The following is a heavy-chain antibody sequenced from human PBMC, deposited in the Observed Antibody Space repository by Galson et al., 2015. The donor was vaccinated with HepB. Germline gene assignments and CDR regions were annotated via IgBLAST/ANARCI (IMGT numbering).Heavy chain of an antibody. J-gene: IGHJ4*02. CDR2: ISGNGGST. Sequence: SLRLSCAASGFTFSSYAMSWVRQAPGKGLEWVSAISGNGGSTYYADSVKGRFTISRDNSKNTLYLQMNSLRAEDTAVYYTVIIAAAGTLDYWGQGTLVTVSS. V-gene: IGHV3-23*01. D-gene: IGHD6-13*01. CDR3: VIIAAAGTLDY. CDR1: GFTFSSYA.